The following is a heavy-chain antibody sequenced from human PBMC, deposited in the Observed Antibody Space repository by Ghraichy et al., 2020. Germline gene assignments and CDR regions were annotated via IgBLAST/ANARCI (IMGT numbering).Heavy chain of an antibody. J-gene: IGHJ3*02. CDR1: GFTFSSYW. CDR2: INSDGSST. Sequence: GGSLRLSCAASGFTFSSYWMHWVRQAPGKGLVWVSRINSDGSSTSYADSVKGRFTISRDNAKNTLYLQMNSLRAEDTAVYYCAREQPIAVAGTEEDAFDIWGQGTMVTVSS. V-gene: IGHV3-74*01. D-gene: IGHD6-19*01. CDR3: AREQPIAVAGTEEDAFDI.